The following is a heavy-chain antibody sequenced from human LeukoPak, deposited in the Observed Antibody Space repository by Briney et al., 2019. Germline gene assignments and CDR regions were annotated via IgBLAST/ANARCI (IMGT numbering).Heavy chain of an antibody. J-gene: IGHJ4*02. CDR1: GFTFSGSA. CDR2: IRSKANSYAT. D-gene: IGHD3-3*02. CDR3: ARGASRISWPGIDY. V-gene: IGHV3-73*01. Sequence: GGSLRLSCAASGFTFSGSAMHWVRQASGKGLEWVGRIRSKANSYATAYAASVKGRFTISRDHSNNSVSLQMTNLRVEDTAIYYCARGASRISWPGIDYWGQGTLVTVSS.